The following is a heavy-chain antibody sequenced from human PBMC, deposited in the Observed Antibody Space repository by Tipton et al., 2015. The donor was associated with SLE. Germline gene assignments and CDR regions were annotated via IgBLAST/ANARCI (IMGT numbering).Heavy chain of an antibody. CDR1: GGSISKYY. CDR3: ARHWRGYYGSQAYYYYGMDV. Sequence: TLSLTCTVSGGSISKYYWSWIRQPPGKGLEWIGYVYNSGSTNYNPSLKSRVTISVDTSKNQFSLNLSSVTAADTAVYYCARHWRGYYGSQAYYYYGMDVWGQGTTVIVSS. J-gene: IGHJ6*02. CDR2: VYNSGST. D-gene: IGHD3-10*01. V-gene: IGHV4-59*08.